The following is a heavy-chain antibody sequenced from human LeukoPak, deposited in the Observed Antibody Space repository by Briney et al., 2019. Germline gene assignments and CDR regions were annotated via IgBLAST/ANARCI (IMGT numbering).Heavy chain of an antibody. CDR2: INHSGST. CDR1: GGSFSGYY. D-gene: IGHD3-10*01. Sequence: SETLSLTCAVYGGSFSGYYWSWIRQPPGKGLEWIGEINHSGSTNYNPSLKSRVTISVDTSKNQFSLKLSSVTAADTAVYYCARRDRGVIITSFRHYYYYYMDVWGKGTTVTISS. CDR3: ARRDRGVIITSFRHYYYYYMDV. J-gene: IGHJ6*03. V-gene: IGHV4-34*01.